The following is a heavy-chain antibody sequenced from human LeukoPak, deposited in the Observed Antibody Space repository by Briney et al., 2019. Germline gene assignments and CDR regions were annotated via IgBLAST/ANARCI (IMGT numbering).Heavy chain of an antibody. CDR1: GYSISSGYY. D-gene: IGHD6-13*01. Sequence: SETLSLTCAVSGYSISSGYYWGWIRQPPGKGLEWIGNIYHSGSTSYNSSLKSRVTISVDTSKNQFSLKLSSVTAADTAVYYCARLRSGYSSTFYYFDYWGQGTLVTVSS. J-gene: IGHJ4*02. CDR2: IYHSGST. CDR3: ARLRSGYSSTFYYFDY. V-gene: IGHV4-38-2*01.